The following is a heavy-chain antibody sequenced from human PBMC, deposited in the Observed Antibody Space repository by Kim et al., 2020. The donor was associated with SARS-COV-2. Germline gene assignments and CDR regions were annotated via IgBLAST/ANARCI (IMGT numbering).Heavy chain of an antibody. CDR3: AKLPFVAYGSGSYFDY. CDR2: IWYDGSNK. D-gene: IGHD3-10*01. CDR1: GFTFSSYA. Sequence: GGSLRLSCAASGFTFSSYAMHWVRQAPGKGLEWVAVIWYDGSNKYYADSVKGRFTISRDNSKNTLYLQMNSLRAEDTAVYYCAKLPFVAYGSGSYFDYWGQGTLVTVSS. J-gene: IGHJ4*02. V-gene: IGHV3-33*06.